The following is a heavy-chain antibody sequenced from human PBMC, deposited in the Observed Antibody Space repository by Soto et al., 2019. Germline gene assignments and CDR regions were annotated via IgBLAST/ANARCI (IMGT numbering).Heavy chain of an antibody. D-gene: IGHD3-16*02. CDR1: GFTFSSYG. CDR3: AKANQGITFGGVIVY. Sequence: GGSLRLSCAASGFTFSSYGMHWVRQAPGKGLEWVAVISYDGSNKYYADSVKGRFTISRDNSKNTLYLQMNSLRAEDTAVYYCAKANQGITFGGVIVYWGQGTLVTVSS. CDR2: ISYDGSNK. V-gene: IGHV3-30*18. J-gene: IGHJ4*02.